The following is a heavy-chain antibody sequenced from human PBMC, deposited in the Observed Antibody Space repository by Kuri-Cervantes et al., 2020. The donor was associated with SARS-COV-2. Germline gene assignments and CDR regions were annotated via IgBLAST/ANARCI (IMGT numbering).Heavy chain of an antibody. J-gene: IGHJ4*02. CDR1: GYTFTGYY. CDR2: INPNSGGT. Sequence: ASVKVSCKASGYTFTGYYMHWVRQAPGQGLEWMGWINPNSGGTNYAQKFQGRVTMTRDTSISTAYMELSRLRSDDTAVYYCARAFVLGYGSSTSCYTLNFDYWGQGTLVTVSS. V-gene: IGHV1-2*02. D-gene: IGHD2-2*02. CDR3: ARAFVLGYGSSTSCYTLNFDY.